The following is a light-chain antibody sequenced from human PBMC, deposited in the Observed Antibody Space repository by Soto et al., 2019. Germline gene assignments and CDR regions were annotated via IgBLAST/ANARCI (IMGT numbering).Light chain of an antibody. J-gene: IGKJ1*01. V-gene: IGKV3-15*01. CDR1: QSVSSN. Sequence: IVMTQSPATLSVSPGERVILSCRASQSVSSNLAWYQQRPGQAPRLLIYGASTRATGIPARFGGSGSGTEFTLTISSLQSEDFAVYSCQQYNSWPPEERTFGQGTKVEIK. CDR2: GAS. CDR3: QQYNSWPPEERT.